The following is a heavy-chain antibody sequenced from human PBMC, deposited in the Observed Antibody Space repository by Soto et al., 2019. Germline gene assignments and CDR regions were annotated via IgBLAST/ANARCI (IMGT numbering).Heavy chain of an antibody. Sequence: SETLSLTCTVSGGSISSYYWSWIRQPPGKGLEWIGYIYYSGSTNYNPSLKSRVTISRDNAKNSLYLQMNSLRAEDTALYYCAKAPRGSRDNDAFDIWGQGTMVTVSS. V-gene: IGHV4-59*01. CDR2: IYYSGST. J-gene: IGHJ3*02. CDR1: GGSISSYY. CDR3: AKAPRGSRDNDAFDI. D-gene: IGHD1-26*01.